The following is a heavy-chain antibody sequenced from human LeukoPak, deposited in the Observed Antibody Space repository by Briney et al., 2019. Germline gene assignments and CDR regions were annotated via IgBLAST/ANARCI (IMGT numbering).Heavy chain of an antibody. D-gene: IGHD3-10*01. Sequence: PGRSLRLSCAASGFTLSSYGMHWVCQAPGKGLEWVAVISYAGSNKYYADSVKGRFTISRDNSKNTLYLQMNSLRAEDTAVYYCAKGTYYYGSTESTGSWYFDLWGRGTLVTVSS. CDR2: ISYAGSNK. J-gene: IGHJ2*01. CDR3: AKGTYYYGSTESTGSWYFDL. V-gene: IGHV3-30*18. CDR1: GFTLSSYG.